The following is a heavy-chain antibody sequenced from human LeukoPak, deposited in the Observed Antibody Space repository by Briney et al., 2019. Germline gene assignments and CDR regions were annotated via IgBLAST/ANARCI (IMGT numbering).Heavy chain of an antibody. Sequence: PGGSLRLSCAASGFTFDDYAMHWVRQAPGKGLEWVSGISWNSGSIGYADSVKGRFTISRDNAKNSLYLQMNSLRAEDTALYYCAKATDSDYPAGDAFDIWGQGTMVTVSS. CDR2: ISWNSGSI. J-gene: IGHJ3*02. V-gene: IGHV3-9*01. CDR3: AKATDSDYPAGDAFDI. CDR1: GFTFDDYA. D-gene: IGHD4-11*01.